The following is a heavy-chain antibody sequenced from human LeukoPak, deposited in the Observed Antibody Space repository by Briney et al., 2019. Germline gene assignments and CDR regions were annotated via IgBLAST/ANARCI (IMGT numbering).Heavy chain of an antibody. J-gene: IGHJ3*02. V-gene: IGHV1-18*01. Sequence: GASVKVSCKASGYTFTSYGISWVRQAPGQGLEWMDGSALTMVTQTMHRSSRGRVTMTTDTSTSTAYMELRSLRSDDTAVYYCARGESGAFDIWGQGTMVTVSS. D-gene: IGHD3-10*01. CDR2: SALTMVT. CDR3: ARGESGAFDI. CDR1: GYTFTSYG.